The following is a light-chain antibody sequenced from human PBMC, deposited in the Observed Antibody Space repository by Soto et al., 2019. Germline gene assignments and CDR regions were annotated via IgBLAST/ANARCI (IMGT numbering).Light chain of an antibody. CDR2: GAS. J-gene: IGKJ1*01. Sequence: EIVLTQSPGTLSLSPGERATLSCRASQSFSSTYLAWYQQKPGQAPRLLIYGASTRDAGIPDRISGSGSGTDFTLTISILEHEDFAVYYCQHYGSSLCTFGQGTKVEIK. V-gene: IGKV3-20*01. CDR3: QHYGSSLCT. CDR1: QSFSSTY.